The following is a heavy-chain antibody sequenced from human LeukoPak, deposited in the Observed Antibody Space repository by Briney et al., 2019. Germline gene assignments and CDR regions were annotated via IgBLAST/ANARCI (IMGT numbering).Heavy chain of an antibody. CDR1: GFTFSNAW. V-gene: IGHV3-15*01. Sequence: PGGSLRLSCAASGFTFSNAWMSWVRQAPGKELEWVGRIKSKTDGGTTDYAAPVKGRFTISRDDSKNTLYLQMNSLKTEDTAVYYCTTDGRHSGYLWVDYWGQGTPVTVSS. J-gene: IGHJ4*02. D-gene: IGHD5-12*01. CDR3: TTDGRHSGYLWVDY. CDR2: IKSKTDGGTT.